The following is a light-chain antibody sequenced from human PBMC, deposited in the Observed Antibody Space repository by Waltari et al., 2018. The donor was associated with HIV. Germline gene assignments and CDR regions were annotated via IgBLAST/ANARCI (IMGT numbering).Light chain of an antibody. CDR2: KVS. CDR3: MQVRFWPHT. CDR1: QSLVFTDGDTY. J-gene: IGKJ2*01. Sequence: VLMIQSPFSLTVTVGQSASITWQPKQSLVFTDGDTYLFWFQQKPCQSPRRLIYKVSHRDSGVPARFSGSGSATDFTLKISRVEAEDVAIYFCMQVRFWPHTFGQGTKLAIK. V-gene: IGKV2-30*01.